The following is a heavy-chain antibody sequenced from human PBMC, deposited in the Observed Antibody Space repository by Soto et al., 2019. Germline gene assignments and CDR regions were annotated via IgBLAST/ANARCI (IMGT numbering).Heavy chain of an antibody. J-gene: IGHJ4*02. V-gene: IGHV1-18*01. CDR2: ISAYNGNT. D-gene: IGHD1-26*01. CDR3: ARDIVGATNPGLFDY. CDR1: GYTFTSYG. Sequence: GASVKVSCKASGYTFTSYGISWVRQAPGQGLEWMGWISAYNGNTNYAQKLQGRVTMTTDTSTSTAYMELRSLRSDDTAVYYCARDIVGATNPGLFDYWGQGTLVTVSS.